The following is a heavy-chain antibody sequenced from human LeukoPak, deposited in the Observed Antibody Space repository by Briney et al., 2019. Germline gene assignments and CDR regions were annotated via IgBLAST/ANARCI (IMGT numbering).Heavy chain of an antibody. CDR2: ISYDGSNK. V-gene: IGHV3-30*04. J-gene: IGHJ4*02. CDR1: GFTFGDYG. CDR3: ASIGYCSSTSCYEGEMFDY. D-gene: IGHD2-2*01. Sequence: GGSLRLSCTASGFTFGDYGMSWVRQAPGKGLEWVAVISYDGSNKYYADSVKGRFTISRDNSKNTLYLQMNSLRAEDTAVYYCASIGYCSSTSCYEGEMFDYWGQGTLVTVSS.